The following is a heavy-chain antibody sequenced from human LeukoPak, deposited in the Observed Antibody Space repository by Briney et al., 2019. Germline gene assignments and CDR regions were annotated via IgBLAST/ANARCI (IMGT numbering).Heavy chain of an antibody. V-gene: IGHV3-7*03. CDR2: IKQDGSEK. CDR1: GFTFSSYW. Sequence: TGGSLRLSCAASGFTFSSYWMSWVRQAPGKGLEWVANIKQDGSEKYYVDSVKGRFTISRDNSKNTLYLQMNSLRAEDTAVYYCAKAGAVVVVVAKFFDYWGQGTLVTVSS. D-gene: IGHD2-15*01. J-gene: IGHJ4*02. CDR3: AKAGAVVVVVAKFFDY.